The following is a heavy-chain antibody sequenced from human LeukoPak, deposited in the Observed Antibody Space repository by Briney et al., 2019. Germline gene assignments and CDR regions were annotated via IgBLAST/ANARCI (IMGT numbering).Heavy chain of an antibody. CDR3: ARDRGSNYGGAFDY. Sequence: PGGSLRLSCAASGFTFSSYWMSWVRQAPGKGLEWVANIKQNGSEKYSVDSAKGRFTISRDNAKNSLYLQMNSLRAEDTAVYYCARDRGSNYGGAFDYWGRGTLVTVSS. D-gene: IGHD4-11*01. CDR2: IKQNGSEK. J-gene: IGHJ4*02. CDR1: GFTFSSYW. V-gene: IGHV3-7*01.